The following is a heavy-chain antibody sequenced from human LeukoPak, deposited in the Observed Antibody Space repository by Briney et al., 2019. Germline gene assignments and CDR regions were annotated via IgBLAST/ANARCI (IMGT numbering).Heavy chain of an antibody. J-gene: IGHJ4*02. CDR1: GFTFSSYT. D-gene: IGHD6-6*01. V-gene: IGHV3-48*01. CDR2: ISGSSSTI. Sequence: LPGGSLRLSCAASGFTFSSYTMNWVRQAPGKGLEWLSFISGSSSTIYYADSVKGRFTISRDNAKNSLYLQMNSLRAEDTAVYYCARDLESFLGSSPYYFDYWGQGTLVTVSS. CDR3: ARDLESFLGSSPYYFDY.